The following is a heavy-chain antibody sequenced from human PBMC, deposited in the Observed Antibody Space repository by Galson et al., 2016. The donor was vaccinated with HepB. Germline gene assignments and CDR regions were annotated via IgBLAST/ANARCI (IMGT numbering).Heavy chain of an antibody. Sequence: SLRLSCAASGFTFSSYSMNWVRQAPGKGLEWVSSISSSSSYIHYADSVKGRFTISRDNAKNSLYLQMNSLRAEDTAVYYCARDILWFGELTGVYYFDYWGQGTLVTVSS. J-gene: IGHJ4*02. V-gene: IGHV3-21*01. CDR3: ARDILWFGELTGVYYFDY. CDR2: ISSSSSYI. D-gene: IGHD3-10*01. CDR1: GFTFSSYS.